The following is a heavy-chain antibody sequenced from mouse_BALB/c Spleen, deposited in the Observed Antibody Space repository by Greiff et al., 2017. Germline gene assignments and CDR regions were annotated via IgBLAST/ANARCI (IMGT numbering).Heavy chain of an antibody. CDR3: ARDPYGYDAMDY. V-gene: IGHV14-3*02. CDR1: GFNFKDTY. CDR2: IDTANGNT. Sequence: VQLKESGAELVKPGDSVKLSCTASGFNFKDTYMHWVRQRPEQGLEWIGRIDTANGNTKYDPKFQGKATITANTSSNTAYLQLSSLTSEDTAVYYCARDPYGYDAMDYWGQGTSVTVSS. D-gene: IGHD1-1*02. J-gene: IGHJ4*01.